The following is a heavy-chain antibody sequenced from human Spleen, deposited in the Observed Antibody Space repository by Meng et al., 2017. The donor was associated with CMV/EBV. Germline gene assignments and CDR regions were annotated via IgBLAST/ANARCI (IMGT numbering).Heavy chain of an antibody. CDR2: IKQDGSEK. CDR1: KFTFNESV. Sequence: GESLKISCAASKFTFNESVMHWVRQAPGKGLEWVANIKQDGSEKYYVDSVKGRFTISRDNAKNSLYLQMNSLRAEDTAVYYCARFSSSWYVLPFDYWGQGTLVTVSS. V-gene: IGHV3-7*01. CDR3: ARFSSSWYVLPFDY. J-gene: IGHJ4*02. D-gene: IGHD6-13*01.